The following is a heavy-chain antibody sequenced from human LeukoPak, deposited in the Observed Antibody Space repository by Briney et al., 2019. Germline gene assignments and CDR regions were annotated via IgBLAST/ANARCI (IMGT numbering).Heavy chain of an antibody. CDR3: ARGVIGYYDSSGSDY. V-gene: IGHV4-39*01. CDR2: IYYSGST. Sequence: PSETLSLTCTVSGGSISSSSYYWGWIRQPPGKGLEWIGSIYYSGSTYYNPSLKSRVTISVDTSKNQFSLKLSSVTAADTAVYYGARGVIGYYDSSGSDYWGQGTLVTVSS. CDR1: GGSISSSSYY. D-gene: IGHD3-22*01. J-gene: IGHJ4*02.